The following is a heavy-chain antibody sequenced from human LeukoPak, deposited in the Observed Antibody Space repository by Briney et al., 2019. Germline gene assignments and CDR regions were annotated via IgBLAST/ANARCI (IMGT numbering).Heavy chain of an antibody. CDR2: IYSGGST. J-gene: IGHJ4*02. CDR3: AREGGAGGTIDY. CDR1: GFTVSSNY. D-gene: IGHD2-8*01. V-gene: IGHV3-53*01. Sequence: PGGPLRLSCAASGFTVSSNYMSWVRQAQGKGLEWFSVIYSGGSTYYADSVKGRLTISRDNSKNTLYLQMNSLRAEDTAVYYCAREGGAGGTIDYWGQGTLVTVSS.